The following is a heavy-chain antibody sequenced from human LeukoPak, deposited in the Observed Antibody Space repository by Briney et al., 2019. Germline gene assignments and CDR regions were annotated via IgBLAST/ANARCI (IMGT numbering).Heavy chain of an antibody. CDR1: GFTFSSYW. CDR3: TTGGVVVVVAATLADY. V-gene: IGHV3-15*01. J-gene: IGHJ4*02. D-gene: IGHD2-15*01. CDR2: IKSKTDGGTT. Sequence: GGSLRLSCTVSGFTFSSYWMSWVRQAPGKGLEWVGRIKSKTDGGTTDYAAPVKGRFTISRDDSKNTLYLQMNSLKTEDTAVYYCTTGGVVVVVAATLADYWGQGTLVTVSS.